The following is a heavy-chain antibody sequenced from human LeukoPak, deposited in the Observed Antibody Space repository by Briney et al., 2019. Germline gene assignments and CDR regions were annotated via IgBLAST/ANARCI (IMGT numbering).Heavy chain of an antibody. V-gene: IGHV3-48*03. CDR1: GFTFSSYE. Sequence: GGSLRLSCAASGFTFSSYEMNWVRQAPRKGLEWVSYISSSGSTVQYAESVKGRVTISRDNAKNSLYLQMNSLRVEDTAVYYCARVSRGSYDLDYWGQGTLVTVSS. D-gene: IGHD1-26*01. CDR3: ARVSRGSYDLDY. J-gene: IGHJ4*02. CDR2: ISSSGSTV.